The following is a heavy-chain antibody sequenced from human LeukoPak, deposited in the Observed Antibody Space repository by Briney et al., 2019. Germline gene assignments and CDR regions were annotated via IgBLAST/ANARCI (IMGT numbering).Heavy chain of an antibody. J-gene: IGHJ4*02. CDR1: GYTFTSYY. CDR3: ARGDTVTTDY. D-gene: IGHD4-17*01. Sequence: GASVKVSCKSSGYTFTSYYMYWVRQAPGQGLEWMGIINPSGGSTSYAQKFQGRVTMTRDTSISTAYMELSSLRSDDTAVYYCARGDTVTTDYWGQGTLVTVSS. CDR2: INPSGGST. V-gene: IGHV1-46*01.